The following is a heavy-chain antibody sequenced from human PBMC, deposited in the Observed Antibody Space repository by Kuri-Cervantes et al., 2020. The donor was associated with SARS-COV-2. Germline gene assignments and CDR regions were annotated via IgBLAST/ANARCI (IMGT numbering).Heavy chain of an antibody. CDR1: GYSISSGYY. Sequence: ESLKISCAVSGYSISSGYYWGWIRQPPGKGLEWIGSIYHSGSTYYNPSLKSRVTISVDTSKNRFSLKLSSVTAADTAVYYCALRTLPWYYYYMDVWGKGTTVTVSS. J-gene: IGHJ6*03. D-gene: IGHD3/OR15-3a*01. CDR3: ALRTLPWYYYYMDV. V-gene: IGHV4-38-2*01. CDR2: IYHSGST.